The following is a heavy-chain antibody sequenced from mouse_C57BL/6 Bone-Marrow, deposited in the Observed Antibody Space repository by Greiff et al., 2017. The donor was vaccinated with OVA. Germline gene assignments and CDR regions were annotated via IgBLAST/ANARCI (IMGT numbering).Heavy chain of an antibody. V-gene: IGHV1-19*01. CDR1: GYTFTDYY. CDR2: INPYNGGT. J-gene: IGHJ2*01. Sequence: VHVKQSGPVLVKPGASVKMSCKASGYTFTDYYMNWVKQSHGKSLEWIGVINPYNGGTSYNQKFKGKATLTVDKSSSTAYMELNSLTSEDSAVYYCARRRPPDYWGQGTTLTVSS. CDR3: ARRRPPDY.